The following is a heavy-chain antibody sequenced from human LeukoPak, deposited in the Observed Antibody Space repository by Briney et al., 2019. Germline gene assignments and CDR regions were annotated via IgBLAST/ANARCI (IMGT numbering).Heavy chain of an antibody. Sequence: SETLSLTCTVSGGSINSYYWSWIRQPPGKGLEWIGYIYYSGSTNYNPSLKSRVTISVDTSKNQFSLKLSSVTAADTAVYYCARGRGIAARRRYFDYWGQGTLVTVSS. D-gene: IGHD6-6*01. J-gene: IGHJ4*02. CDR1: GGSINSYY. CDR3: ARGRGIAARRRYFDY. CDR2: IYYSGST. V-gene: IGHV4-59*01.